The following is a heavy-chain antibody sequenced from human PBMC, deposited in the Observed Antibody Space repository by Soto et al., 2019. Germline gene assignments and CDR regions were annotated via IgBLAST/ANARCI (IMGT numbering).Heavy chain of an antibody. CDR3: AKDRNFLAIVKMATTGMDV. D-gene: IGHD1-1*01. J-gene: IGHJ6*02. Sequence: GGSLSLSCVASGFPFRNHGMHRVRQAPGKGLEWVAVISYNGKNEHYADSLQGRFTISRDNSKNTVFLQMNSLTPEDTAVYYCAKDRNFLAIVKMATTGMDVWGQGTTVTVSS. CDR1: GFPFRNHG. CDR2: ISYNGKNE. V-gene: IGHV3-30*18.